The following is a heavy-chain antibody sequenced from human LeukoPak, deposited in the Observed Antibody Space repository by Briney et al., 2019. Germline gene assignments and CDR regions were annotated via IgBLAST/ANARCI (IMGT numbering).Heavy chain of an antibody. CDR2: IASSSSYT. J-gene: IGHJ4*02. D-gene: IGHD5-12*01. V-gene: IGHV3-11*06. CDR1: GFTFSDYY. Sequence: GGSLRLSRPPSGFTFSDYYMSWIRQAPGKGLECVSYIASSSSYTNHAHSVKGPSTISRDHAKNALYLQMNSLRAEDTAVYYCARAIEATRRSTGTCNYFDYWGQGTLVTVSS. CDR3: ARAIEATRRSTGTCNYFDY.